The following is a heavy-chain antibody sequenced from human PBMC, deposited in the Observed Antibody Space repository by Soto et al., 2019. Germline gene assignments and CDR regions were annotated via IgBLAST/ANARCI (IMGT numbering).Heavy chain of an antibody. J-gene: IGHJ5*01. CDR1: GFYFASYT. CDR2: ISGDRSYI. CDR3: VRDLSAYNWFDL. Sequence: EVQLVESGGGPVKSGGSLRLSCAASGFYFASYTMNWVRQAPGKGLEWVSSISGDRSYIYYADSVKGRFTISRDNANNSLFLQMNSLRVEDTAVYYCVRDLSAYNWFDLWGPGTLVTVSS. V-gene: IGHV3-21*01.